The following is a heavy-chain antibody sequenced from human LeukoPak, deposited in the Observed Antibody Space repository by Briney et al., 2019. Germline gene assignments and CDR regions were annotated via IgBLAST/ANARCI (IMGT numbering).Heavy chain of an antibody. CDR2: ISSSGSTI. D-gene: IGHD5-18*01. CDR3: GQYSYGRDY. Sequence: GGSLRLSCAASGFTFSSYEMNWVRQAPGKGLEWVSYISSSGSTIYYADSVKGRFTISRDNAKNSLYLQMNSLRAEDTAVYYCGQYSYGRDYWGQGTLVTVSS. J-gene: IGHJ4*02. CDR1: GFTFSSYE. V-gene: IGHV3-48*03.